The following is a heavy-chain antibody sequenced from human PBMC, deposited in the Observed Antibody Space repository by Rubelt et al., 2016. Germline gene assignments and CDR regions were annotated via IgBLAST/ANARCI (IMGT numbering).Heavy chain of an antibody. J-gene: IGHJ6*02. D-gene: IGHD6-13*01. V-gene: IGHV4-34*01. CDR2: INHSGST. CDR3: ARGRRGSSSWLGRDYYGMDV. Sequence: QVQLQQWGAGLLKPSETLSLTCAVYGGSFSGYYWRWIRQPPGKGLEWIGEINHSGSTNYNPSLKRRVTISVDSSKNQCSLKLGSVTAADTAVYYCARGRRGSSSWLGRDYYGMDVWGQGTTVTVSS. CDR1: GGSFSGYY.